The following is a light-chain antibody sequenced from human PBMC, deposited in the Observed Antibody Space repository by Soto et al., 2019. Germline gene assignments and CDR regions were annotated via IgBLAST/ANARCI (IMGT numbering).Light chain of an antibody. Sequence: EIVLTQSPATLSLSPGERATLSCRASQSVSSYLAWYQQKPGQAPRLLIYDASNMATGIPARFSGSGSGTDFTLTISMLEPEDFAVYYCQQRSNWPTFGQGTKVEIK. CDR2: DAS. V-gene: IGKV3-11*01. CDR3: QQRSNWPT. CDR1: QSVSSY. J-gene: IGKJ1*01.